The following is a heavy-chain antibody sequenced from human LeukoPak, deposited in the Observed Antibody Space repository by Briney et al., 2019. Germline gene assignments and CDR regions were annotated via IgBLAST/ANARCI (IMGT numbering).Heavy chain of an antibody. D-gene: IGHD3-22*01. CDR3: ARRLYDSSGYYLDY. CDR2: IYYSGSS. Sequence: PSETLSLTCSVSGASIRSSYWSWIRQPPGKGLEWIGYIYYSGSSSYNPSLKSRVTISVDTSKNQFSLKLSSVTAADTAIYYCARRLYDSSGYYLDYRGQGTLVTVSS. J-gene: IGHJ4*02. V-gene: IGHV4-59*01. CDR1: GASIRSSY.